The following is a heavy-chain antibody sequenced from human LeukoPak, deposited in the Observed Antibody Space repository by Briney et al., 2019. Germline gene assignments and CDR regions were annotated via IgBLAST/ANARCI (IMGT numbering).Heavy chain of an antibody. J-gene: IGHJ4*02. Sequence: PGGSLRLSCAASGFTFSSYSMNWVRQAPGKGLEWVSYISSSSSTIYYADSVKGRFTISRDNAKNSLYLQMNSLRAEDTALYYCAKDIGDYGAFFDYWGQGTLVTVSS. D-gene: IGHD4-17*01. CDR2: ISSSSSTI. CDR3: AKDIGDYGAFFDY. V-gene: IGHV3-48*01. CDR1: GFTFSSYS.